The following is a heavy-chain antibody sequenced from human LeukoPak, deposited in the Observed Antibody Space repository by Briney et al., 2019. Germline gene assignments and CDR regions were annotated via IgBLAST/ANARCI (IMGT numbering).Heavy chain of an antibody. J-gene: IGHJ5*02. CDR3: ASNRPRGGRITMVRGVIKNWFDP. CDR2: IYTSGST. V-gene: IGHV4-4*07. Sequence: SETLSLTCTVSGGSISSYYWSWIRQPAGKGLEWIGRIYTSGSTNYNPSLKSRVTISVDTSKNQFSLKLSSVTAADTAVYYCASNRPRGGRITMVRGVIKNWFDPWGQGTLVTVSS. D-gene: IGHD3-10*01. CDR1: GGSISSYY.